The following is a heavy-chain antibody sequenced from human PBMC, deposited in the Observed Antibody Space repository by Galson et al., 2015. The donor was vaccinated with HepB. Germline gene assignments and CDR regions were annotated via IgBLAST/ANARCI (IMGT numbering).Heavy chain of an antibody. Sequence: SLRLSCAASGFTVSSNYMSWVRRAPGKGLECISLIYSGGSTYDADSVKGRFTISRDNSKNTLYLQMNSLRAEDTAVYYCARYHLLENNFDYWGQGTLVTVSS. D-gene: IGHD2-2*01. CDR2: IYSGGST. CDR1: GFTVSSNY. CDR3: ARYHLLENNFDY. J-gene: IGHJ4*02. V-gene: IGHV3-66*01.